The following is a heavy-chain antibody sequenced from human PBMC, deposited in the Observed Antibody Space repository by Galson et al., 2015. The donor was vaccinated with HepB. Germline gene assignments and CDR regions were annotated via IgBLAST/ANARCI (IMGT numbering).Heavy chain of an antibody. J-gene: IGHJ6*02. CDR1: GFTFSSYS. CDR2: ISSSSSYI. CDR3: ARDSIVVVTAALETYGMDV. Sequence: SLRLSCAASGFTFSSYSMNWVRQAPGKGLEWVSSISSSSSYIYYADSVKGRFTISRDNAKNSLYLQMNSLRAEDTAVYYCARDSIVVVTAALETYGMDVWGQGTTVTVSS. V-gene: IGHV3-21*01. D-gene: IGHD2-21*02.